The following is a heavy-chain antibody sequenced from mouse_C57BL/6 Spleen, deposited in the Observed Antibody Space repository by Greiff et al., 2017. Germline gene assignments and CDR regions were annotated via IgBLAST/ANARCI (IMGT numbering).Heavy chain of an antibody. V-gene: IGHV5-9-1*02. J-gene: IGHJ2*01. Sequence: EVKLMESGEGLVKPGGSLKLSCAASGFTFSSYAMSWVRQTPEKRLEWVAYISSGGDYIYYADTVKGRFTISRDNARNTLYLQMSSLKSEDTAMYCCTRDYYGSFDYWGQGTTLTVSS. CDR3: TRDYYGSFDY. CDR1: GFTFSSYA. D-gene: IGHD1-1*01. CDR2: ISSGGDYI.